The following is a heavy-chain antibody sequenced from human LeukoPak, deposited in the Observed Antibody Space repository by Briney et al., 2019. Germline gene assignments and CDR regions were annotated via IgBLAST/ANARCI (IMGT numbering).Heavy chain of an antibody. CDR1: GGSISSYY. CDR2: IYYSGST. Sequence: SETLSLTCTASGGSISSYYWNWIRQPPGKGLEWIGYIYYSGSTNYNPSLKSRVTISVDTSKNQFSLKVSSVTAADTAVYYCARVVGGTSWFDPWGQGTLVTVSS. CDR3: ARVVGGTSWFDP. J-gene: IGHJ5*02. V-gene: IGHV4-59*01. D-gene: IGHD1-26*01.